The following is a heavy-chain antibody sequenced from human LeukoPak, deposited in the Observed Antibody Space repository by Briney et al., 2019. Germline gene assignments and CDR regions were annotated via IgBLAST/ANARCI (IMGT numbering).Heavy chain of an antibody. CDR2: ISSSSSYI. CDR1: GFTFSSYS. V-gene: IGHV3-21*01. CDR3: ARDRRDFAASDAFDI. D-gene: IGHD3-3*01. J-gene: IGHJ3*02. Sequence: GGSLRLSCAASGFTFSSYSMNWVRQAPGKGLELVSSISSSSSYIYYADSVKGRFTISRDNAKNSLYLQMNSLRAEDTAVYYCARDRRDFAASDAFDIWGQGTMVTVSS.